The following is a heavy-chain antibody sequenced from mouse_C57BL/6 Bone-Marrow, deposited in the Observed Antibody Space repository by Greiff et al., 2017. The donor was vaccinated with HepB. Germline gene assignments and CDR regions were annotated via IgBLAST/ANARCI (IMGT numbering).Heavy chain of an antibody. CDR3: ARTGYYFDY. J-gene: IGHJ2*01. Sequence: EVKLMESGGGLVQPGGSMKVSCVASGFTFSNYWMNWVRQSPEKGLEWVAQVRLKSDNYATFYAESVKGRFTISRDDSQSILYLQMNALRAEDSATYYCARTGYYFDYWGQGTTLTVSS. CDR2: VRLKSDNYAT. V-gene: IGHV6-6*02. CDR1: GFTFSNYW. D-gene: IGHD4-1*01.